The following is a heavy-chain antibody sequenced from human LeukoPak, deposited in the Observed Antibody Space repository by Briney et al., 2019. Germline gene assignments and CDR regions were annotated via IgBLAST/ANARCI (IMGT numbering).Heavy chain of an antibody. CDR1: GYRFNAYW. CDR2: IYPDDSDT. J-gene: IGHJ3*02. V-gene: IGHV5-51*01. Sequence: GESLKISCKGSGYRFNAYWIAWVRQMPGKGLEWMGIIYPDDSDTRYSPSFQGQVTISADKSVRTAYLQWSSLKVSDTAMYYCARSGGNYYSIWGQGTMVTVSS. CDR3: ARSGGNYYSI. D-gene: IGHD1-26*01.